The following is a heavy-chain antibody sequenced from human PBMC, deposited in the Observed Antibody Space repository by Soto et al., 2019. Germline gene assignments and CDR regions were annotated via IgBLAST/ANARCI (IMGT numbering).Heavy chain of an antibody. CDR1: GGSIRSYY. CDR3: ARDSYNFDD. V-gene: IGHV4-59*01. CDR2: IYYSGST. J-gene: IGHJ4*02. D-gene: IGHD5-18*01. Sequence: LSLTCSVSGGSIRSYYWSWIRQPPGKGLEWIGYIYYSGSTDYNPSLKSRVTISVDTSNNQFSLKLRSVTAADTAVYYCARDSYNFDDWGQGILVTVSS.